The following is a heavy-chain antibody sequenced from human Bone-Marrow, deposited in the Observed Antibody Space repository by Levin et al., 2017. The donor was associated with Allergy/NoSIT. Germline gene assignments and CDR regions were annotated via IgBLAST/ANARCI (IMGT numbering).Heavy chain of an antibody. CDR3: ARGLLQYFDWLLPAFDY. Sequence: RAGGSLRLSCSTAGFISGGYWMSWVRQGPGKGLEWVANIKQDGSEKYYVDSVKGRFTISRDNAKNSLYLHMNSLRVEDTAVYFCARGLLQYFDWLLPAFDYWGQGTLVTVSS. CDR2: IKQDGSEK. CDR1: GFISGGYW. J-gene: IGHJ4*02. V-gene: IGHV3-7*01. D-gene: IGHD3-9*01.